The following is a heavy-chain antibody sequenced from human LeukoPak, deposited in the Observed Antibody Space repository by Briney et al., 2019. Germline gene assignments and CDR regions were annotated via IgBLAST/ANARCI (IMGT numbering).Heavy chain of an antibody. D-gene: IGHD2-2*01. Sequence: SETLSLTCTVSGGSISSSSYYWGWIRQPPGKGLEWIGSIYYSGSTYYNPSLKSRVTISVDTSKNQFSLKLSSVTAADTAVYYCARVSPRCSSTSCFSPFDYWGQGTLVTVSS. V-gene: IGHV4-39*07. CDR3: ARVSPRCSSTSCFSPFDY. CDR1: GGSISSSSYY. CDR2: IYYSGST. J-gene: IGHJ4*02.